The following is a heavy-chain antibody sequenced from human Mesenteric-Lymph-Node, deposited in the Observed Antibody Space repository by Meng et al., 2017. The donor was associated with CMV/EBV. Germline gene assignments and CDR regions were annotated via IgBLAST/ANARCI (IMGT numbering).Heavy chain of an antibody. CDR1: GGSISNYY. Sequence: SETLSLTCTVSGGSISNYYWSWIRQPPGKGLECIGYIYYSGRTNYNPSLKSRVTISVDTSKNQFSLKLSSVTTADTAVYYCARRAMYTYAMDVWGQGTTVTVSS. J-gene: IGHJ6*02. CDR2: IYYSGRT. V-gene: IGHV4-59*01. D-gene: IGHD1-14*01. CDR3: ARRAMYTYAMDV.